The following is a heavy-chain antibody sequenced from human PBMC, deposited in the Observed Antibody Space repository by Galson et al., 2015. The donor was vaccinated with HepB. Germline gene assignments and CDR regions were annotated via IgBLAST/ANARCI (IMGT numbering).Heavy chain of an antibody. CDR3: AREGYYDYVWGSYRYSHFDY. CDR1: GFTFSSYA. D-gene: IGHD3-16*02. CDR2: ISYDGSNK. J-gene: IGHJ4*02. V-gene: IGHV3-30-3*01. Sequence: SLRLSCAASGFTFSSYAMHWVRQAPGKGLEWVAVISYDGSNKYYADSVKGRFTISRDNSKNTLYLLMNSLRAEDTAVYYCAREGYYDYVWGSYRYSHFDYWGQGTLVTVSS.